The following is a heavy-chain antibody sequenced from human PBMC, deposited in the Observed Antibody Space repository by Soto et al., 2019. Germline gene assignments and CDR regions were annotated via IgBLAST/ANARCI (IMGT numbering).Heavy chain of an antibody. D-gene: IGHD3-22*01. CDR3: ARIYSSGSTQDPYTRPYYGMDV. Sequence: PSETLSLTCTVSGGSISSGGYYWSWTRQHPGKGLEWIGYIYYSGSTYYNPSLKSRVTISVDTSKNQFSLKLSSVTAADTAVYYCARIYSSGSTQDPYTRPYYGMDVWGQGTTVTVSS. CDR2: IYYSGST. J-gene: IGHJ6*02. CDR1: GGSISSGGYY. V-gene: IGHV4-31*03.